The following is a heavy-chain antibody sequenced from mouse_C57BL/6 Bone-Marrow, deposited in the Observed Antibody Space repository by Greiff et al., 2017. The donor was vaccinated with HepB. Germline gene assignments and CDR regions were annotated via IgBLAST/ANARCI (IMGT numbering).Heavy chain of an antibody. CDR1: GFTFSSYA. J-gene: IGHJ2*01. Sequence: DVKLVESGGGLVKPGGSLKLSCAASGFTFSSYAMSWVRQTPEKRLEWVATISYGGSYTYYPDNVKGRFTISRDNAKNNLYLQMSHLKSEDTAMYYCARDYYGSSYGYWGQGTTLTVSS. V-gene: IGHV5-4*01. CDR3: ARDYYGSSYGY. CDR2: ISYGGSYT. D-gene: IGHD1-1*01.